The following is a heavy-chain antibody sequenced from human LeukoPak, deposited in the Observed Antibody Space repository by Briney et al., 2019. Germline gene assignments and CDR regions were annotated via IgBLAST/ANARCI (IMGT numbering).Heavy chain of an antibody. CDR2: IYYSGST. CDR3: ARGGEWFGAN. CDR1: GGSVSRGSYY. J-gene: IGHJ4*02. Sequence: SETLSLTCTVSGGSVSRGSYYWSWIRQPPGKGLEWIGYIYYSGSTNYNPSLKSRVTISVDTSKNQFSLKLSSVTAADTAVYYCARGGEWFGANWGQGTLVTVSS. D-gene: IGHD3-3*01. V-gene: IGHV4-61*01.